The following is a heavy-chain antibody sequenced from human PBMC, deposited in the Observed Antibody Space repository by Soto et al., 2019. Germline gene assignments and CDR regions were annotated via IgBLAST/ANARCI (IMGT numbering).Heavy chain of an antibody. CDR2: AYYRSKWYN. CDR1: GDSVSSNSAA. J-gene: IGHJ4*02. Sequence: SQTLSLTCGISGDSVSSNSAAWNWLRQSPSRGLEWLGRAYYRSKWYNDYAVSVESRITINPDTSKNHFSLQLNFVTPEDTAVYFCARGEQYSGRIFDYWGQGTLVTVSS. CDR3: ARGEQYSGRIFDY. D-gene: IGHD1-26*01. V-gene: IGHV6-1*01.